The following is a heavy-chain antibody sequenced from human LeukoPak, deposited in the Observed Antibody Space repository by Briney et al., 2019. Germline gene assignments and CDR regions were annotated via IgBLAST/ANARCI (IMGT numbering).Heavy chain of an antibody. V-gene: IGHV1-2*02. D-gene: IGHD4-11*01. CDR1: GYMFTGHY. CDR2: IKGDSVIR. J-gene: IGHJ3*01. CDR3: ARELQYSREGYAFDL. Sequence: ASVTVSCKASGYMFTGHYMHWVRQAPGQGLEFLAWIKGDSVIRKYAQKFQGRVTLTRDTSISTAYMELTELTSDDTAVYYCARELQYSREGYAFDLWGQGTMVTVSS.